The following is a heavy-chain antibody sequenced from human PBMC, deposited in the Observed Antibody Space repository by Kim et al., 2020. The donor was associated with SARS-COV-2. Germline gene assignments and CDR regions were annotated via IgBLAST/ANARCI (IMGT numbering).Heavy chain of an antibody. V-gene: IGHV1-69*13. CDR1: GGTFSSYA. J-gene: IGHJ6*02. CDR2: IIPIFGTA. D-gene: IGHD1-7*01. Sequence: SVKVSCKASGGTFSSYAISWVRQAPGQGLEWMGGIIPIFGTANYAQKFQGRVTITADESTSTAYMELSSLRSEDTAVYYCARVPLQRGTTYDYYYYYGMDVWGQGTTVPVSS. CDR3: ARVPLQRGTTYDYYYYYGMDV.